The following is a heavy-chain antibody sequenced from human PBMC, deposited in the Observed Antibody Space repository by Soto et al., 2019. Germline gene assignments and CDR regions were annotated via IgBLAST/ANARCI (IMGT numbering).Heavy chain of an antibody. J-gene: IGHJ4*02. CDR2: ISGVGGST. D-gene: IGHD6-13*01. CDR3: AKQRVGSSWYRDFDL. CDR1: GFTFSDYA. Sequence: EGQLLESGGGLVQPGGSLRLSCAASGFTFSDYAMSWVRQGPGKELEWASGISGVGGSTYYPDSVKGRFTISRDNSKNTLYLQMNNLTAGDTAVYFCAKQRVGSSWYRDFDLWGQGTLVTVSS. V-gene: IGHV3-23*01.